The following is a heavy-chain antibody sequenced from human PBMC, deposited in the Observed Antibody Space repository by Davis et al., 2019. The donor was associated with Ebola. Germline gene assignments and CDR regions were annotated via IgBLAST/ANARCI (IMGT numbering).Heavy chain of an antibody. CDR1: GASINNHF. D-gene: IGHD7-27*01. CDR3: VRTAESTLVFDY. CDR2: IHHSGST. V-gene: IGHV4-59*03. Sequence: PSETLSLTCTVSGASINNHFWNWIRQAPGKGLEWVGYIHHSGSTNYNPSLKSRLSMSVAVSKDQFPLELSSVTAADTAVYYCVRTAESTLVFDYWGQGALVTVSS. J-gene: IGHJ4*02.